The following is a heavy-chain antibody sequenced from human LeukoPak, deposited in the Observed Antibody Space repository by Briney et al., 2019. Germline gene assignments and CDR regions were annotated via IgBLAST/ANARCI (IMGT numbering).Heavy chain of an antibody. D-gene: IGHD3-22*01. CDR1: GGTFISYA. J-gene: IGHJ4*02. CDR2: IIPILGIA. V-gene: IGHV1-69*04. CDR3: ANDGSYYYDSSGYVSY. Sequence: GASVKVSCKASGGTFISYAISWVRQAPGQGLEWMGRIIPILGIANYAQKFQGRVTITADKSTSTAYMELSSLRSEDTAVYYCANDGSYYYDSSGYVSYWGQGTLVTVSS.